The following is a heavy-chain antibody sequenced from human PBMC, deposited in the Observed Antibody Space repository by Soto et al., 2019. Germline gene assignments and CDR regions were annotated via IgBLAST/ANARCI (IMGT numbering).Heavy chain of an antibody. CDR2: IYYSGST. Sequence: SETLSLTCTVSGGSISSGGYYWSWIRQHPGKGLEWIGYIYYSGSTYYNPSLKSRVTISVDTSKNQFSLKLSSVTAADTAVYYCARDRDTMVRGVMESSYGMDVWGQGTTVTVSS. D-gene: IGHD3-10*01. CDR1: GGSISSGGYY. CDR3: ARDRDTMVRGVMESSYGMDV. J-gene: IGHJ6*02. V-gene: IGHV4-31*03.